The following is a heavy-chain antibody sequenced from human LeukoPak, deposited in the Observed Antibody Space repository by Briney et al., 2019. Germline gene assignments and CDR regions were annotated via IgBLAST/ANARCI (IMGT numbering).Heavy chain of an antibody. Sequence: GGSLRLSCAASGFTFSSYSMNWVRQAPGKGLEWVSSISSSSRYIYYADSVKGRFTISRDNAKNSLYLQMNSLRAEDTAVYYCASTPRYGSGSYYNGDYWGQGTLVTVSS. CDR2: ISSSSRYI. CDR3: ASTPRYGSGSYYNGDY. CDR1: GFTFSSYS. V-gene: IGHV3-21*01. J-gene: IGHJ4*02. D-gene: IGHD3-10*01.